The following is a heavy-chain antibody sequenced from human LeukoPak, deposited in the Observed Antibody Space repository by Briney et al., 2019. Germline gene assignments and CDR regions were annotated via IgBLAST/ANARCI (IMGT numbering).Heavy chain of an antibody. D-gene: IGHD2-15*01. J-gene: IGHJ4*02. Sequence: SGGSLRLSCAASGFTFSGYWMYWVRQAPGKGPVWVSRINSDGSSTSYADSVKGRFTISRDNAKNTLYLQMNSLRAEDTAVYYCARPFLNCSGGSCYDYWGQGTLVTVSS. CDR1: GFTFSGYW. CDR2: INSDGSST. CDR3: ARPFLNCSGGSCYDY. V-gene: IGHV3-74*01.